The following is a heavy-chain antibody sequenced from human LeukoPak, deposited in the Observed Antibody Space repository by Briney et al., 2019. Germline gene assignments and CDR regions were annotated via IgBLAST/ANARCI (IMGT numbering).Heavy chain of an antibody. Sequence: GGSLRLSCAASGISFSNSAMHWVRQAPGKGLEWVAVISFDGTNKYYADSVKGRFTISRENAKNSLYLQMNSLRAGDTAVYYCARRAVSALGKGPLDYWGRGTLVTVSS. D-gene: IGHD4/OR15-4a*01. CDR2: ISFDGTNK. CDR3: ARRAVSALGKGPLDY. CDR1: GISFSNSA. J-gene: IGHJ4*02. V-gene: IGHV3-30*14.